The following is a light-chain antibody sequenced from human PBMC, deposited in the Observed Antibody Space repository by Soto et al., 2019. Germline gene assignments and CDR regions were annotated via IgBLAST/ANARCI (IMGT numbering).Light chain of an antibody. V-gene: IGKV3-11*01. CDR3: VQRSSWPWT. CDR2: DTF. CDR1: QSGSNY. Sequence: IVLTQSPATLSLSPGARATLSCRAGQSGSNYLAWYQQKPGQAPRLLIYDTFNRATGIPARFSGSGSGTDFTLTISSLEPEDLAVYFCVQRSSWPWTSGQGTKVEIK. J-gene: IGKJ1*01.